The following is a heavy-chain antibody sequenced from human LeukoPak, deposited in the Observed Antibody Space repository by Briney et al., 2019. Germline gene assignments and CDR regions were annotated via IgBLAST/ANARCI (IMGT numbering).Heavy chain of an antibody. CDR3: ARDILLWFGESRSPFDY. D-gene: IGHD3-10*01. J-gene: IGHJ4*02. V-gene: IGHV1-18*01. CDR1: GYTFTSYG. Sequence: GASVKVSCKASGYTFTSYGISWVRQAPGQGLEWMGWISAYNGNTDYAQKLQGRVTMTTDTSTSTAYMELRSLRSDDTAVYYCARDILLWFGESRSPFDYWGQGTLVTVSS. CDR2: ISAYNGNT.